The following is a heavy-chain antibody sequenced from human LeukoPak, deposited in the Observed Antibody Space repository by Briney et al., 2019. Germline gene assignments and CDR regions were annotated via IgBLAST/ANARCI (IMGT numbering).Heavy chain of an antibody. Sequence: ASVKVSCKASGCTFTSYGISWVRQAPGQGLEWMGWISAYNGNTNYAQKLQGRVTMTTDTSTSTAYMELRSLRSDDTAVYYCARVVGMTTVTLLGYWGQGTLVTVSS. CDR3: ARVVGMTTVTLLGY. V-gene: IGHV1-18*01. J-gene: IGHJ4*02. CDR2: ISAYNGNT. CDR1: GCTFTSYG. D-gene: IGHD4-11*01.